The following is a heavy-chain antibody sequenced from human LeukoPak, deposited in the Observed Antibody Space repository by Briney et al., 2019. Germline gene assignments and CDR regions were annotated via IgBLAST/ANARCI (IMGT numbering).Heavy chain of an antibody. D-gene: IGHD3-9*01. CDR2: INPNSGGT. J-gene: IGHJ4*02. Sequence: ASVKVSCKASGYTFTGYYMHWVRQAPGQGLEWMGWINPNSGGTNYAQKFQGRVTMTRDTSISTAYMELSRLRSDDTAVYYCARGHYDILTGYYNARENYYFDYWGQGTLVTVSS. CDR1: GYTFTGYY. CDR3: ARGHYDILTGYYNARENYYFDY. V-gene: IGHV1-2*02.